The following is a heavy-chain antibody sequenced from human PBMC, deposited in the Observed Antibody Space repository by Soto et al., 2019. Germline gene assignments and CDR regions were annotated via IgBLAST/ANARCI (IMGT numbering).Heavy chain of an antibody. J-gene: IGHJ3*02. D-gene: IGHD3-3*01. CDR3: ANVGVRFMGYGAPPRVPAFDS. V-gene: IGHV3-30*18. CDR2: ISYHGSNK. Sequence: GGSLRLSCAASGFTFSTYGMHWVRQAPGKGLEWVTLISYHGSNKFYTDSVKGRFTISRDNSDNTLYLQMHSLRAEDTAVYYCANVGVRFMGYGAPPRVPAFDSWGQGTMVPVSS. CDR1: GFTFSTYG.